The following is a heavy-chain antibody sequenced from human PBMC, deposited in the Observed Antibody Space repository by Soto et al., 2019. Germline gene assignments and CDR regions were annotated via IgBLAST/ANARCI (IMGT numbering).Heavy chain of an antibody. J-gene: IGHJ4*02. CDR3: AKEGAGRRPRGGFFDY. CDR1: GFTFSSYA. V-gene: IGHV3-23*01. Sequence: EVQLLESGGGLVQPGGSLRLSCAASGFTFSSYAMSWVRQAPGKGLEWVSAISGSGGSTYYADSVKGRFTISRGNSKNTRYLQMNSLGAEDTAVYYCAKEGAGRRPRGGFFDYWGQGTLVTVSS. CDR2: ISGSGGST. D-gene: IGHD6-6*01.